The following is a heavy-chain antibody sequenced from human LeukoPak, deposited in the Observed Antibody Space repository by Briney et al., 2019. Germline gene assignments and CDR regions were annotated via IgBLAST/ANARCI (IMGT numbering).Heavy chain of an antibody. D-gene: IGHD3-3*01. CDR2: TYYSGST. J-gene: IGHJ4*02. V-gene: IGHV4-39*07. CDR1: GGSISSSSYY. CDR3: ARDRLRFFY. Sequence: PSETLSLTCTVSGGSISSSSYYWGWIRQPPGKGLEWIGRTYYSGSTYYNPSLKSRVTISVDTSKNQFSLKLSSVTAADTAVYYCARDRLRFFYWGQGTLVTVSS.